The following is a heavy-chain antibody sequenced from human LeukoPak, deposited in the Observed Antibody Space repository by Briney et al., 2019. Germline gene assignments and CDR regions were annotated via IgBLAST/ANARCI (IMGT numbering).Heavy chain of an antibody. J-gene: IGHJ6*02. CDR2: ISDSGRSP. CDR3: ARSMDV. Sequence: GGSLRLSCVASGFTFSNFAMNWVRQAPGKGLEWVSAISDSGRSPYYADSVQGRFAISRDNSKNTLYLQMNSLRAEDTAVYYCARSMDVWGQGTTVTVSS. CDR1: GFTFSNFA. V-gene: IGHV3-23*01.